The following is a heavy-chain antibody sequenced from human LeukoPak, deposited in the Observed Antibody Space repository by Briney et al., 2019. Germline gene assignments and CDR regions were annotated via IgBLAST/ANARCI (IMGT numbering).Heavy chain of an antibody. D-gene: IGHD6-13*01. Sequence: GGSLRLSCAASGFIFSRYWMSWVRQAPGKGLEWVANVQQEGSEKYYVDSVKGRFIISRDNAKNSVYLQMNSLRAEDTATYYCATTLNVATAGYFWGQGTLVTVSS. CDR1: GFIFSRYW. CDR3: ATTLNVATAGYF. J-gene: IGHJ4*02. V-gene: IGHV3-7*01. CDR2: VQQEGSEK.